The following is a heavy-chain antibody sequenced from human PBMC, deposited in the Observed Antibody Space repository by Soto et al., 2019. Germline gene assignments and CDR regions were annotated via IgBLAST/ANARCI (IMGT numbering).Heavy chain of an antibody. D-gene: IGHD3-22*01. J-gene: IGHJ5*02. CDR3: AKDRRIVVGAEFDP. Sequence: EVQLLESGGGLVQPGGSLSLSCAASGFRFSDYGMNWVRQAPGKGLEWVSSISGSGGSTYYVDSVKGRFTISRDSSKNTLYLQMNSLRGEDTAVYYCAKDRRIVVGAEFDPWGQGTLVTVSS. V-gene: IGHV3-23*01. CDR2: ISGSGGST. CDR1: GFRFSDYG.